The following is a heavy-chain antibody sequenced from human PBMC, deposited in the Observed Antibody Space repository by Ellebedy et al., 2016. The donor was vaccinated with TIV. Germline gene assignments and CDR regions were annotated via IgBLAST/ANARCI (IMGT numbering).Heavy chain of an antibody. J-gene: IGHJ3*02. CDR3: AKASSSGSAYDI. CDR2: INLSGGRT. D-gene: IGHD3-10*01. Sequence: GESLKISCAASGFTFSSYTMGWVRQAPGKGLDWVSDINLSGGRTYYADSVTGRFTISRDNSKNTLYLQMSSLRAEDTAVYYCAKASSSGSAYDIWGQGTIITVSS. CDR1: GFTFSSYT. V-gene: IGHV3-23*01.